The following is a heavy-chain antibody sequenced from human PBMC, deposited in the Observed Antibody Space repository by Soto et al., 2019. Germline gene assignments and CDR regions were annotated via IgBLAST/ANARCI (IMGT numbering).Heavy chain of an antibody. Sequence: VQLVQSGAEVKTPGASVKVSCKAPEDTFTSYVVSWVRQAPGQGLAWMSGIITSSGTAKYSQKFQGRVTITADISSNKAYMDLSSLRSEDTAVYYCAADYYDSSGYSYFGEFDYWGQGTLVSVSS. D-gene: IGHD3-22*01. V-gene: IGHV1-69*06. CDR2: IITSSGTA. CDR1: EDTFTSYV. J-gene: IGHJ4*02. CDR3: AADYYDSSGYSYFGEFDY.